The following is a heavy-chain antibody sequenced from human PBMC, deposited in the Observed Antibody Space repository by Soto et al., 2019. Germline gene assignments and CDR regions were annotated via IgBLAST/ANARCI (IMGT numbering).Heavy chain of an antibody. V-gene: IGHV4-39*01. Sequence: SETLSLTCTVSGGAISTNTHYWGWIRQSPGRGLEWIGSMYYSGSTHYNPSLESRVTISADTSTNQFSLDLSSVSAADTAVYYCVSRPLGRSQDCWGQGTLVTVCS. CDR3: VSRPLGRSQDC. CDR2: MYYSGST. J-gene: IGHJ4*02. CDR1: GGAISTNTHY. D-gene: IGHD6-6*01.